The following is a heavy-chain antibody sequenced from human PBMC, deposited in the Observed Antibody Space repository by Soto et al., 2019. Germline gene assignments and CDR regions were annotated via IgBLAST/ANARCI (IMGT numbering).Heavy chain of an antibody. CDR1: GFPFSSYA. J-gene: IGHJ3*02. CDR2: ISGSGGST. D-gene: IGHD6-19*01. CDR3: ARVLGYSSGWYAAFDI. Sequence: PGGSLRLSCAASGFPFSSYAMSWVRQAPGKGLEWVSAISGSGGSTYYADSVKGRFTISRDNSKNTLYLQMNSLRAEDTAVYYYARVLGYSSGWYAAFDIWGQGTMVTVSS. V-gene: IGHV3-23*01.